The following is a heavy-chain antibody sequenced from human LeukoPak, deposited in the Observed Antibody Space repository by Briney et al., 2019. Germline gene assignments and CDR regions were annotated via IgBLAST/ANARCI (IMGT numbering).Heavy chain of an antibody. CDR1: GRTIGLYG. Sequence: GRSLRLSCEASGRTIGLYGMFWVRQAPGKGLEWVAAIWFDGSNKYYADSVKGRFTISRDNSRSTVLLQMDSLSAEDTAVYYCAREKYEGSGSHYFALDVWGQGTMVIVSS. D-gene: IGHD3-10*01. CDR3: AREKYEGSGSHYFALDV. J-gene: IGHJ6*02. V-gene: IGHV3-33*07. CDR2: IWFDGSNK.